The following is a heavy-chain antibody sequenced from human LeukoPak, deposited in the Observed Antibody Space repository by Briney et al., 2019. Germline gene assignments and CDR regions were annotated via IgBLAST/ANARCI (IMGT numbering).Heavy chain of an antibody. Sequence: GGSLRLSCAASGFIFSSYGMHWVRQAPGKGLEWVAVIWYDGSKKYYTDSVKGRFTISRDNSKNTLYLQMNSLRADDTAVYYCARDFHYAPPGAVWGQGTTVTVSS. V-gene: IGHV3-33*01. CDR2: IWYDGSKK. D-gene: IGHD4-17*01. CDR1: GFIFSSYG. CDR3: ARDFHYAPPGAV. J-gene: IGHJ6*02.